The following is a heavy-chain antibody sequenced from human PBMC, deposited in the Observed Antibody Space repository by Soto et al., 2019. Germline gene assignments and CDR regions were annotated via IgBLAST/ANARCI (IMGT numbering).Heavy chain of an antibody. D-gene: IGHD3-22*01. J-gene: IGHJ4*02. CDR3: ARRYYYDSSGYYFDY. Sequence: QLQLQESGPGLVKPSETLSLTCTVSGGSISSSSYYWGWIRQPPGKGLEWIGSIYYSGSTYYNPSLTSRVTISVDKSKNQFSLKLSSVTAADTAVYYCARRYYYDSSGYYFDYWGQGTLVTVSS. CDR1: GGSISSSSYY. V-gene: IGHV4-39*01. CDR2: IYYSGST.